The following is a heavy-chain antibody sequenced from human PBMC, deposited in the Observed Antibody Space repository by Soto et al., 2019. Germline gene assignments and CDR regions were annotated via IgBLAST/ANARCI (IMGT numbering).Heavy chain of an antibody. Sequence: EVQLVESGGGLIHPGGSWSLPCAGSGLTVSANNMGGARQAPGKGLEWVSGIYSDGSTIYADSVKGRFTIFRDNSKNTLYLQMNSLRAEDTAVYHCARASSRWGSEAAYWGQGTLVTVSS. CDR1: GLTVSANN. CDR3: ARASSRWGSEAAY. CDR2: IYSDGST. V-gene: IGHV3-53*01. D-gene: IGHD7-27*01. J-gene: IGHJ4*02.